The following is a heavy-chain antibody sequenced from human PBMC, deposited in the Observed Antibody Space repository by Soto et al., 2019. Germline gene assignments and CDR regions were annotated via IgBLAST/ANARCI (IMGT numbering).Heavy chain of an antibody. Sequence: EVQLVASGGGLVQPGGSLRLSCAASGFSFSSYWMHWVRQAPGKGLVWVSRIKTDGSSTDYADSVKGRFTISRDNAKNTLYLQMNSLRAEDTAVSYCAKREGNTSGLFNWGQGTLVTVSS. D-gene: IGHD5-18*01. V-gene: IGHV3-74*01. CDR3: AKREGNTSGLFN. CDR2: IKTDGSST. CDR1: GFSFSSYW. J-gene: IGHJ4*02.